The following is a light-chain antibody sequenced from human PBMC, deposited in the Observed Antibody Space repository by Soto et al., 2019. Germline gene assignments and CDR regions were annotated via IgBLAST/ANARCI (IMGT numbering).Light chain of an antibody. CDR1: SSNIGTNY. CDR3: AAWDDSLSGVV. V-gene: IGLV1-47*01. J-gene: IGLJ2*01. CDR2: RNN. Sequence: QSVLTQPPSASGTPGQRVTIYCSGSSSNIGTNYVSWYQQLPGTAPKLHIYRNNQRPSGVPVRFSGSKSGTSASLAISGLRSEDEADYYCAAWDDSLSGVVFGGGTKLTVL.